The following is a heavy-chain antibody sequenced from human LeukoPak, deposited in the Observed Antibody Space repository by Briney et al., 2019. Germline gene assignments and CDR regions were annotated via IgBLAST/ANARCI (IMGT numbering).Heavy chain of an antibody. Sequence: PGGSPRLSCAASGLTVSRNYMSCVRQAPGKGLEWVSVIYSGGNTYYADSVKGRFTISRDNSKNTLYLQMNSLRAEDTAVYYCARERGGQSNDYLHGGPFDYWGQGTLVTVSS. CDR3: ARERGGQSNDYLHGGPFDY. J-gene: IGHJ4*02. V-gene: IGHV3-66*01. CDR2: IYSGGNT. CDR1: GLTVSRNY. D-gene: IGHD3-16*01.